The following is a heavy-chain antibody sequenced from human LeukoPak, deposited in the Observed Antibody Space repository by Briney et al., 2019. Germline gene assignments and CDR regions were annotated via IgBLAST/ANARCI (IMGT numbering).Heavy chain of an antibody. CDR3: ARARGYFARRSAFDI. Sequence: SETLSLTCTVSGGSISSSSYYWGWIRQPPGKGLEWIGSIYYSGSTYYNPSLKSRVTISVDTSKNQFSLKLSSVTAADTAVYYCARARGYFARRSAFDIWAKGQWSPSLQ. CDR2: IYYSGST. J-gene: IGHJ3*02. V-gene: IGHV4-39*07. CDR1: GGSISSSSYY. D-gene: IGHD3-9*01.